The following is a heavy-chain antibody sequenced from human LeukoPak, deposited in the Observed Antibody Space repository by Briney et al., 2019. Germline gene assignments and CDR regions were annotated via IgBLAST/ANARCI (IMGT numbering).Heavy chain of an antibody. CDR1: GGTFGSYA. CDR3: ARDLDGSGSIDY. Sequence: SVKVSCKASGGTFGSYAISWVRQAPGQGLEWMGGIIPIFGTANYAQKFQGRVTITADESTSTAYMELSSLRSEDTAVYYCARDLDGSGSIDYWGQGTMVTVSS. J-gene: IGHJ4*02. V-gene: IGHV1-69*13. CDR2: IIPIFGTA. D-gene: IGHD3-10*01.